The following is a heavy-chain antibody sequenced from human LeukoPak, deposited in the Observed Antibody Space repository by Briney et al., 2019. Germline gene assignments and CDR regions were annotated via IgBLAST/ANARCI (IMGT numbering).Heavy chain of an antibody. Sequence: ASVKVSCKASGYTFTSYGISWVRQAPGQGLEWMGWISAYNGNTNYAQKLQGRVTITRDTSASTAYMELSSLRSEDTAVYYCAREFPPGRRPIAVAGTGYFDYWGQGTLVTVSS. CDR1: GYTFTSYG. CDR2: ISAYNGNT. J-gene: IGHJ4*02. CDR3: AREFPPGRRPIAVAGTGYFDY. V-gene: IGHV1-18*01. D-gene: IGHD6-19*01.